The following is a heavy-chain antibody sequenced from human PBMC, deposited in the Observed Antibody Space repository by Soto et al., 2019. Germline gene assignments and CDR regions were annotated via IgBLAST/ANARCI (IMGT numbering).Heavy chain of an antibody. Sequence: SVKVSCKASGGTFSSYAISWVRQAPGQGLEWMGGIIPIFGTANYAQKFQGRVTITADESTSTAYMELSSLRSEDTAVYYCARDSDRYCSSTSCPGLFDYWGQGTLVTISS. CDR1: GGTFSSYA. V-gene: IGHV1-69*13. CDR2: IIPIFGTA. D-gene: IGHD2-2*01. J-gene: IGHJ4*02. CDR3: ARDSDRYCSSTSCPGLFDY.